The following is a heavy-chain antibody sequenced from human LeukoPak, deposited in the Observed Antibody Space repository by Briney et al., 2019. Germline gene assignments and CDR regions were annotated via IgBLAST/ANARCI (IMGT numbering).Heavy chain of an antibody. J-gene: IGHJ6*02. Sequence: GGSLRLSCAASGFTFSEYYMSWIRQAPGKGLEWVSYISSSGSTIYYADSVKGRFTISRDNAKNSLYLQMNSLRAEDTAVYYCARDPIVVVPAAYYYYYGMDVWGQGTTVTVSS. CDR1: GFTFSEYY. D-gene: IGHD2-2*01. V-gene: IGHV3-11*04. CDR3: ARDPIVVVPAAYYYYYGMDV. CDR2: ISSSGSTI.